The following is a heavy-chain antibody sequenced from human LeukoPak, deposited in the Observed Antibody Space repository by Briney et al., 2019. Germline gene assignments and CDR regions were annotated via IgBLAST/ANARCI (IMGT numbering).Heavy chain of an antibody. V-gene: IGHV4-38-2*02. CDR2: IYHNGST. CDR3: ARDTIVATSADAFDI. CDR1: GYSISSGYY. J-gene: IGHJ3*02. D-gene: IGHD5-12*01. Sequence: SETLSLTCAVSGYSISSGYYWGWIRQPPGKGLEWIGSIYHNGSTYYNPSLKSRVTISVDTSKNQFSLKLSSVTAADTAVYYCARDTIVATSADAFDIWGQGTMVTVSS.